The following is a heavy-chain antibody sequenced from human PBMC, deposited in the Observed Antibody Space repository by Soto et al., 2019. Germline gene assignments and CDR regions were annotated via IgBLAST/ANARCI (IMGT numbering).Heavy chain of an antibody. J-gene: IGHJ4*02. Sequence: QVQLVQSGAEVKKPGASVKVSCKASGYTFTSYGITWVRQPPGQGLEWMGWISAYNGNTKYAQKLQGRVTMTTNTSTSAAYMELRILISEGTALYYCAREPNYLDYWGQGTLFTVSS. CDR2: ISAYNGNT. CDR3: AREPNYLDY. CDR1: GYTFTSYG. V-gene: IGHV1-18*01.